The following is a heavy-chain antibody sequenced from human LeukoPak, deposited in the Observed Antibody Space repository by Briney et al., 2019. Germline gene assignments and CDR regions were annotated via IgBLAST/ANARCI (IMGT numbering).Heavy chain of an antibody. Sequence: PGGSLRLSCAASGFTFDDYATHWVRQAPGKGLEWVSGISWNSGSIGYADSVKGRFTISRDNAKNSLYLQMNSLRAEDTAVYYCAKDRYPLIVVVVAETDYWGQGTLVTVSS. CDR2: ISWNSGSI. V-gene: IGHV3-9*01. D-gene: IGHD2-15*01. CDR3: AKDRYPLIVVVVAETDY. J-gene: IGHJ4*02. CDR1: GFTFDDYA.